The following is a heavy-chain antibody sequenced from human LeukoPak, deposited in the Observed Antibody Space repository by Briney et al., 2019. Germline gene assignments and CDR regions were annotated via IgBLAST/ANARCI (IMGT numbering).Heavy chain of an antibody. J-gene: IGHJ5*02. CDR3: ARADGYNSKGWFDP. D-gene: IGHD5-24*01. CDR2: ISSSSSYI. V-gene: IGHV3-21*01. Sequence: GGSLRLSCAASGFTFSSYSMNWVRQAPGKGLEWVSPISSSSSYIYYADSAKGRFTISRDNAKNSLYLQMNSLRAEDTAVYYCARADGYNSKGWFDPWGQGTLVTVSS. CDR1: GFTFSSYS.